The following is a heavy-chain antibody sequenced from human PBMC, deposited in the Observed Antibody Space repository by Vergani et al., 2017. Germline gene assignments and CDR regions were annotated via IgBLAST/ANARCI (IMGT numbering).Heavy chain of an antibody. J-gene: IGHJ4*02. CDR1: GYSFTNYW. CDR2: IHPADSGT. D-gene: IGHD3-22*01. V-gene: IGHV5-51*01. CDR3: ARLYGRDSSGSKYFDY. Sequence: EVQLVQSGAEVKKPGESLKISCQISGYSFTNYWIGWVRQMPGKGLEWMGIIHPADSGTRYSPSFQGQVTISVDKSISTAYLQRSSLRASDSAMYYCARLYGRDSSGSKYFDYWGQGTLVTDSS.